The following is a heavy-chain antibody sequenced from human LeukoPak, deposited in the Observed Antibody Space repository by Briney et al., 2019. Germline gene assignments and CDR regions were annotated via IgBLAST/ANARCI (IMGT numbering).Heavy chain of an antibody. Sequence: SETLSLTCAVYGGSFSGYYWSWIRQPPGRGLEWIGEINHSGSTNYNPSLKSRVTISVDTSKNQFSLKLSSVTAADTAVYYCARAKERQWLPNWFDPWGQGTLVTVSS. CDR3: ARAKERQWLPNWFDP. CDR2: INHSGST. J-gene: IGHJ5*02. CDR1: GGSFSGYY. V-gene: IGHV4-34*01. D-gene: IGHD6-19*01.